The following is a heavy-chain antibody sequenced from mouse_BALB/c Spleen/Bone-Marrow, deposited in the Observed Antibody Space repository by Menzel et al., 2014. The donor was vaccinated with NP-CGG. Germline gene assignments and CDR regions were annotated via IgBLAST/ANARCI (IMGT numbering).Heavy chain of an antibody. J-gene: IGHJ4*01. CDR3: ARNPYGNYAMDY. D-gene: IGHD2-10*02. CDR1: GFSLTNYG. V-gene: IGHV2-6*02. Sequence: VKLMESGPGLVAPSQSLSITCTVSGFSLTNYGVHWVRQPPGKGLEWLVVIWSDGNTTYNSALKSGLSISKDNSKSXVFLKMNSLQTDDTAMYYCARNPYGNYAMDYWGQGTSVTVSS. CDR2: IWSDGNT.